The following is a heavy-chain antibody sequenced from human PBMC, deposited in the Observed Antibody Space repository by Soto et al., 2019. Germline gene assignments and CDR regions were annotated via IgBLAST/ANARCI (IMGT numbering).Heavy chain of an antibody. J-gene: IGHJ6*02. V-gene: IGHV3-30-3*01. CDR2: ISYAGSNK. CDR1: GFTFRNYA. D-gene: IGHD2-15*01. CDR3: ARGDREDIAVVVGVRPGEYGVDV. Sequence: QVQLVESGGGVVQPGRSLRLSCAASGFTFRNYAMHWVRQAPGKGLECVAVISYAGSNKFYRDYVKGRFTISRDNSKNTLYLQISSLRYEDTAVYYCARGDREDIAVVVGVRPGEYGVDVWGQGTTVTVSS.